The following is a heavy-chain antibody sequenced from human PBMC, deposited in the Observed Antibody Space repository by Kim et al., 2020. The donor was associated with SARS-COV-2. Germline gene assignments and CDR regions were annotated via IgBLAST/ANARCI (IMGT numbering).Heavy chain of an antibody. Sequence: GGSLRLSCAASGFTFSSYAMSWVRQAPGKGLEWVSVIYSGGSSTYYADSVKGRFTISRDNSKNTLYLQMNSLRAEDTAVYYCAKGNGGVLGALSFTDYWG. V-gene: IGHV3-23*03. J-gene: IGHJ4*01. CDR3: AKGNGGVLGALSFTDY. CDR1: GFTFSSYA. D-gene: IGHD3-16*02. CDR2: IYSGGSST.